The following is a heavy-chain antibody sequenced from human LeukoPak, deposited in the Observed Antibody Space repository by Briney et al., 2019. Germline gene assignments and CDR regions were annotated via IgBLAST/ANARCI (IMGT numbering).Heavy chain of an antibody. D-gene: IGHD3-10*01. J-gene: IGHJ4*02. CDR1: GGSISSGGYS. CDR2: IYHSGST. Sequence: TLSLTCSVSGGSISSGGYSWAWIRQPPGKGLEWIVYIYHSGSTYYNPSLKSRVTISVDRSKNQFSLNLRSVTAADTAVYYCGTSSGGSGTYFDYWGQGTLVTVSS. V-gene: IGHV4-30-2*01. CDR3: GTSSGGSGTYFDY.